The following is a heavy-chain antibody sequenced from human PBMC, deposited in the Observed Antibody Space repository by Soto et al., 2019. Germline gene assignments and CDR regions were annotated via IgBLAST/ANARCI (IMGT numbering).Heavy chain of an antibody. V-gene: IGHV3-30*18. D-gene: IGHD4-17*01. J-gene: IGHJ6*02. CDR1: GFTFSSYA. CDR3: AKGYDDYGVFYYYYGMDV. Sequence: PGGSLRLSCAASGFTFSSYAMHWVRQAPGKGLEGVAVISYDGSNKYYADSVKGRFTISRDSSKNTLYLQMNSLRAEDTAVYYCAKGYDDYGVFYYYYGMDVWGQGTTVTVSS. CDR2: ISYDGSNK.